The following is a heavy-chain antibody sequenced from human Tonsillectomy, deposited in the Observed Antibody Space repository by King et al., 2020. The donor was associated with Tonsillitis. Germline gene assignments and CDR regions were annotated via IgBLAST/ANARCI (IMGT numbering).Heavy chain of an antibody. CDR2: IIPDSGGT. CDR1: GYNFTGYY. CDR3: ANLDF. V-gene: IGHV1-2*02. Sequence: VQLVESGAEVKKPGASVTVSCKASGYNFTGYYMHWVRQAPGQGLEWMGWIIPDSGGTRYAQKFQGRVTMTRDTTISTAFMDLSRLTSDDTAMYYCANLDFWGQGTLVTVSS. J-gene: IGHJ4*02.